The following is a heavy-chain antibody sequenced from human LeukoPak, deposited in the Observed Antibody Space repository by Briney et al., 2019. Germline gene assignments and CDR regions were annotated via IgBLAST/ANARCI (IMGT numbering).Heavy chain of an antibody. Sequence: PSETLSLTCAVCGRSFSGYYWSWIRQPPGKGLEWIGEINHSGSTNYNPSLKSRVTISVDTSKNQFSLKLSSVTAADTAVYYCARGVVATEYWGQGTLVTVSS. CDR1: GRSFSGYY. V-gene: IGHV4-34*01. CDR2: INHSGST. CDR3: ARGVVATEY. D-gene: IGHD5-12*01. J-gene: IGHJ4*02.